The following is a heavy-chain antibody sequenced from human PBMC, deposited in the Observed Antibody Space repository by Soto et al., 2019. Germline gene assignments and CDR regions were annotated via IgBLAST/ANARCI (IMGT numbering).Heavy chain of an antibody. CDR3: AREKYYDILTGYYTGNWFDP. D-gene: IGHD3-9*01. CDR1: GGSFSGYY. J-gene: IGHJ5*02. CDR2: IYYSGST. Sequence: SETLSLTCAVYGGSFSGYYWSWIRQPPGKGLEWIGYIYYSGSTNYNPSLKSRVTISVDTSKNQFSLKLSSVTAADTAVYYCAREKYYDILTGYYTGNWFDPWGQGTLVTVSS. V-gene: IGHV4-59*01.